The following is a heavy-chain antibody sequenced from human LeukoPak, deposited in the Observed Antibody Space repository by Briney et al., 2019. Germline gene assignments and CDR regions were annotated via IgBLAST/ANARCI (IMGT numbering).Heavy chain of an antibody. CDR3: ARHPLSSGWYGEFYFDY. CDR1: RFTFSSYW. CDR2: IKQDGSEK. D-gene: IGHD6-19*01. Sequence: GGSLRLSCAASRFTFSSYWMSWVRQAPGKGLEWVANIKQDGSEKYYVDSVKGRFTISRDNAKNSLYLQMNSLRAEDTAVYYCARHPLSSGWYGEFYFDYRGQGTLVTVSS. V-gene: IGHV3-7*01. J-gene: IGHJ4*02.